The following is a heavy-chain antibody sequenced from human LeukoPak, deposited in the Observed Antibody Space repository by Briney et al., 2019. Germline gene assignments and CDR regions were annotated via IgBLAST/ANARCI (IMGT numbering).Heavy chain of an antibody. J-gene: IGHJ4*02. D-gene: IGHD3-10*01. V-gene: IGHV4-34*01. CDR1: GGSFSGYY. Sequence: SETLSLTCAVYGGSFSGYYWSWIRQPPGRGLEWIGEINHSGSTNYNPSLKSRVTISVDTSKNQFSLKLSSVTAADTAVYYCARGRGERQYDYWGQGTLVTVSS. CDR2: INHSGST. CDR3: ARGRGERQYDY.